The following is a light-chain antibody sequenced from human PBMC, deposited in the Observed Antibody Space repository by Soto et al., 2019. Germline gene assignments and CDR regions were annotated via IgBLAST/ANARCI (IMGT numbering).Light chain of an antibody. CDR1: SSDVGGYNS. CDR3: SSYTTSSTLLYV. J-gene: IGLJ1*01. CDR2: EVS. Sequence: QSALTQPASVSGSPGQSITISCTGPSSDVGGYNSVSWYQQHPGKAPKLMIYEVSNRPSGVSNRFSGSKSGNTASLTISGLQAEDEADYYCSSYTTSSTLLYVFGTGTKVTVL. V-gene: IGLV2-14*01.